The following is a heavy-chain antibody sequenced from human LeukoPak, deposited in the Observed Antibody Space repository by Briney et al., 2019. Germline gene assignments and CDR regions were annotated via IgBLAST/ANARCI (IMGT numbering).Heavy chain of an antibody. CDR1: NGSIRSFDSY. CDR2: IYYGGSA. J-gene: IGHJ3*02. D-gene: IGHD3-10*01. V-gene: IGHV4-30-4*01. Sequence: SETLSLTCTVSNGSIRSFDSYCSSIRQPPGRGLDWIAYIYYGGSADSTPSLKSRVTISVDTSKNQFSLRLTSVTAADSAVYDCARVSRGGSGSGAFDIWGQGTMVTVSS. CDR3: ARVSRGGSGSGAFDI.